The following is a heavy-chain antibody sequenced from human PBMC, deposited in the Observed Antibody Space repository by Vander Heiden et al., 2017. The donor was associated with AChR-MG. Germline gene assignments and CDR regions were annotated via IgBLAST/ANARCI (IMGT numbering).Heavy chain of an antibody. Sequence: VQLVQSGAEVKTPGASVKVSCRASGSTFTNYGLSWVRQAPVQALEWMGWISAYSGNTKYAQRFQDRVTMTTDSSTSIAYMDLRSRRSDDTAVYYCARDPIYNGYDLVAFDFWGKGTLVTVSS. CDR2: ISAYSGNT. J-gene: IGHJ3*01. CDR3: ARDPIYNGYDLVAFDF. CDR1: GSTFTNYG. D-gene: IGHD5-12*01. V-gene: IGHV1-18*01.